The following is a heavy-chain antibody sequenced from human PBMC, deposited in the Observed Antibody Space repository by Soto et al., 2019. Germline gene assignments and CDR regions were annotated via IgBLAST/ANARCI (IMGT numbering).Heavy chain of an antibody. CDR1: GFTFSSYA. V-gene: IGHV3-23*01. D-gene: IGHD3-3*01. J-gene: IGHJ5*02. CDR2: ISGSGGST. Sequence: GGSLRLSCAASGFTFSSYAMSRVRQAPGKGLEWVSAISGSGGSTYYADSVKGRFTISRDNSKNTLYLQMNSLRAEDTAVYYCAKDLPFFTVYSLFDPWGQGTLVTVSS. CDR3: AKDLPFFTVYSLFDP.